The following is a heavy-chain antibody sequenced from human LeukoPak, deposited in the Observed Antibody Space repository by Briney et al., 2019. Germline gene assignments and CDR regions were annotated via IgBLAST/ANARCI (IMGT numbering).Heavy chain of an antibody. Sequence: SETLSLTCTVSGGSISSYYWSWIRQPPGKGLEWIGYIYYSGSTNYNPSLKSRVTISVDTSKNQFSLKLSSVTAADTAVYYCARATYGDYNYYYYYMDVWGKGTTVTISS. CDR2: IYYSGST. CDR1: GGSISSYY. V-gene: IGHV4-59*01. J-gene: IGHJ6*03. D-gene: IGHD4-17*01. CDR3: ARATYGDYNYYYYYMDV.